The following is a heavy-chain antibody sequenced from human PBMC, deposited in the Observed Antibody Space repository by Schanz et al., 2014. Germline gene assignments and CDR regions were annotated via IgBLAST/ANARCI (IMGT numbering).Heavy chain of an antibody. J-gene: IGHJ4*02. D-gene: IGHD1-7*01. CDR2: IWFDGSNK. CDR3: VKDLGTAAREGWAFAS. CDR1: GFTFSRCG. Sequence: QVQLVESGGGVVQPGRSLRLSCAASGFTFSRCGMHWVRQTPAKGLEWVAIIWFDGSNKYYADSVKGRFTISRDNSRNTQFLQMNSLSAADTAVYYCVKDLGTAAREGWAFASWGQGTLVTVSS. V-gene: IGHV3-33*02.